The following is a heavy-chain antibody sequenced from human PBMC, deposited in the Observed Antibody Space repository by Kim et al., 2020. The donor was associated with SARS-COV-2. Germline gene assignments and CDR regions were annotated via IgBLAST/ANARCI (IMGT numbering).Heavy chain of an antibody. V-gene: IGHV3-23*01. CDR1: GFTLSTYS. CDR2: LDIRAYT. CDR3: AKVGYCSGGNCRYFDY. J-gene: IGHJ4*03. Sequence: GGSLRLSCAASGFTLSTYSMSWVRQSPGKGLEWVSGLDIRAYTYYPDSVEGRFTISRDNSKNTLYLQMNSLRAEDTAIYYCAKVGYCSGGNCRYFDYWG. D-gene: IGHD2-15*01.